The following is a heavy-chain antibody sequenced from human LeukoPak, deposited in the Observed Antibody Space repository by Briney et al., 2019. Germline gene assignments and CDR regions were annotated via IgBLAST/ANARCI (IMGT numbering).Heavy chain of an antibody. Sequence: SETLSLTCAVSGGSISSGGYSWSWIRQPPGKGLEWIGYIYHSGSTYYNPSLKSRVTISVDRSKNQFSLKLSSVTAADTAVYYCARVREGLDTAMLREYYFGYWGQGTLVTVSS. D-gene: IGHD5-18*01. J-gene: IGHJ4*02. CDR1: GGSISSGGYS. CDR3: ARVREGLDTAMLREYYFGY. CDR2: IYHSGST. V-gene: IGHV4-30-2*01.